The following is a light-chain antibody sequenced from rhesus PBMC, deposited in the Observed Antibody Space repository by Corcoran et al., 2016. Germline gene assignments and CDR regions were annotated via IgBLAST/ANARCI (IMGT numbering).Light chain of an antibody. J-gene: IGKJ4*01. V-gene: IGKV1-22*01. CDR3: QQYSSSPLT. CDR1: QSISSW. Sequence: DIQMTQSPSSLSASVGDTVTITCRASQSISSWLAWYQQKPGKAPKLLIYKASTLKSGVPSRFSGSGSGTDFTLTISSLQSEDFATYYCQQYSSSPLTFGGGTKVEIK. CDR2: KAS.